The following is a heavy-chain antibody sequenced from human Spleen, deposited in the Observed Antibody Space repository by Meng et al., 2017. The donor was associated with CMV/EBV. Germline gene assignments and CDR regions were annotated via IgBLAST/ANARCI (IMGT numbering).Heavy chain of an antibody. Sequence: GGSLRLSCAASGFTFSNYGMHWVRQAPGKGLEWVAFIRYDGRTKYFADSVKGRFTISRDNSKNTLYLQMNSLRAEDTAVYYCTKEAPYNWNTFDIWGQGTMVTVSS. CDR3: TKEAPYNWNTFDI. CDR2: IRYDGRTK. D-gene: IGHD1/OR15-1a*01. CDR1: GFTFSNYG. J-gene: IGHJ3*02. V-gene: IGHV3-30*02.